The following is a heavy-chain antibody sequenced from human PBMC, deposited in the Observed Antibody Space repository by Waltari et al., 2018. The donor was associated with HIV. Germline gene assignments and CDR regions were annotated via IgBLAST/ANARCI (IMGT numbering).Heavy chain of an antibody. J-gene: IGHJ6*02. Sequence: QVQLQESGPGLVKPSQTLSLTCTVSGGSISSGGYYWSWIRQHPGKGLEWIGYIYDSGSTYSNPALQSRVTVSVDTSKNQFSLTLRSVTAADTAVYYCARQRPLRGSSYYYYGMDVWGQGTTLTVSS. D-gene: IGHD6-25*01. CDR1: GGSISSGGYY. CDR2: IYDSGST. CDR3: ARQRPLRGSSYYYYGMDV. V-gene: IGHV4-31*03.